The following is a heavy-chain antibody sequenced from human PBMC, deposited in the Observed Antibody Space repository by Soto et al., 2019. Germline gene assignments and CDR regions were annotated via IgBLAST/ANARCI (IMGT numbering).Heavy chain of an antibody. D-gene: IGHD5-18*01. J-gene: IGHJ4*02. CDR2: ISYDGSNK. CDR3: AASFYSYGAFDY. CDR1: GFTFSSYA. V-gene: IGHV3-30-3*01. Sequence: QVQLVESGGGVVQPGRSLRLSCAASGFTFSSYAMHWVRQAPGKGLEWVAVISYDGSNKYYADSVKGRFTISRDNSKNTLYLQMNSLRAEDTAVYYCAASFYSYGAFDYWGQGTLVTVSS.